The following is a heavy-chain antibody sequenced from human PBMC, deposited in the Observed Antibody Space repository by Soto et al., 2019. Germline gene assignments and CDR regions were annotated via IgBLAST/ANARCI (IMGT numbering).Heavy chain of an antibody. CDR3: ARDTHYYDSSGYYGY. D-gene: IGHD3-22*01. V-gene: IGHV1-46*01. J-gene: IGHJ4*02. CDR1: GYTFTSYY. CDR2: INTSGGST. Sequence: ASVKVSCKASGYTFTSYYMHWVRQAPGQGLGWMGIINTSGGSTSYAQKFQGRVTMTRDTSTSTVYMELSSLRSEYTAVYYCARDTHYYDSSGYYGYWGQGTLVTVSS.